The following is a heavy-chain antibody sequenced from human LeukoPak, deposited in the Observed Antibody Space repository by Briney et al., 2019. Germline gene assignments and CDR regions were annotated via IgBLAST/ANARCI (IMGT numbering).Heavy chain of an antibody. V-gene: IGHV3-74*01. CDR1: GFTFNSYW. D-gene: IGHD5-12*01. Sequence: GGSLRLSCAASGFTFNSYWMHWVRQAPGKGLVWVSRINSDGSSTSYADSVKGRFTISRDNAKNTLYLQMNSLRAEDTAVYYCTTGFGYADYWGQGTLVTVSS. CDR2: INSDGSST. J-gene: IGHJ4*02. CDR3: TTGFGYADY.